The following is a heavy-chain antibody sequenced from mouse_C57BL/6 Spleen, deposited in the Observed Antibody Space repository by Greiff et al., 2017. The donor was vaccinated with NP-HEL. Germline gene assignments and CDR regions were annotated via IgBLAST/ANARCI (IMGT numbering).Heavy chain of an antibody. V-gene: IGHV1-18*01. CDR1: GYTFTDYN. J-gene: IGHJ2*01. Sequence: EVQLQQSGPELVKPGASVKIPCKASGYTFTDYNMDWVKQSHGKSLEWIGDINPNNGGPIYNQKFKGKATLTVDKSSSTAYMELRSLTSEDTAVYYCARRGTYYSNYPYYFDYWGQGTTLTVSS. D-gene: IGHD2-5*01. CDR3: ARRGTYYSNYPYYFDY. CDR2: INPNNGGP.